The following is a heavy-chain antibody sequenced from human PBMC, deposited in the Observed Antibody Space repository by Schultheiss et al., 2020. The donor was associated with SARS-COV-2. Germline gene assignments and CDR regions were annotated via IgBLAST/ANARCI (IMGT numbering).Heavy chain of an antibody. CDR3: ARAPYDFWSGSYYYGMDV. Sequence: SETLSLTCTVSGGSVTSGSDYWSWIRQPPGKGLEWIGYIYYSGSTYYNPSLKSRVTISVDTSKNQFSLKLSSVTDADTAVYYCARAPYDFWSGSYYYGMDVWGQGTTVTVSS. J-gene: IGHJ6*02. D-gene: IGHD3-3*01. V-gene: IGHV4-61*01. CDR1: GGSVTSGSDY. CDR2: IYYSGST.